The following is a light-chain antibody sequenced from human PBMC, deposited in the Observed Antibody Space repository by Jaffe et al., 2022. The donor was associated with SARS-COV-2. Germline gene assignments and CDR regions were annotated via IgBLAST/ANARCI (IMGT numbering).Light chain of an antibody. CDR2: GAS. CDR1: QSISSSY. V-gene: IGKV3-20*01. Sequence: EIVLTQSPGTLSLSPGERATLSCRASQSISSSYLAWYQQKPGQAPRLLIYGASNRATGIPDRFSGSGSGTDFTLTISRLEPEDFAVYYCQQFDSSILFTFGPGTKVDIK. J-gene: IGKJ3*01. CDR3: QQFDSSILFT.